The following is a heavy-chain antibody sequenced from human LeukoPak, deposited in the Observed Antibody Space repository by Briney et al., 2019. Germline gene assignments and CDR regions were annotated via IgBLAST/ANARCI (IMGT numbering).Heavy chain of an antibody. CDR3: AVGALSYGLEGQSD. D-gene: IGHD5-18*01. CDR2: IIPIFGTA. J-gene: IGHJ4*02. V-gene: IGHV1-69*05. Sequence: SVKVSCKASGGTFSSYAISGVRQAPGQGLEWMGRIIPIFGTANYAQKFQGRVTITTDEATSTAYMELSSLTSEDTAVYYCAVGALSYGLEGQSDWGQGTLVTVSS. CDR1: GGTFSSYA.